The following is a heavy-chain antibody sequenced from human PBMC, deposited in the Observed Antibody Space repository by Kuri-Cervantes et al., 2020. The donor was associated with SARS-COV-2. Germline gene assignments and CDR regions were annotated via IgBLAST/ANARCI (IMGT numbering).Heavy chain of an antibody. D-gene: IGHD2-2*01. Sequence: GESLKISCAAPGFTFSGHWIHWVRQAPGKGLVWVSRINPDGSYTNNADSVKGRFTLSRDNAKNMLFLQMNSLRAEDTAIYYCARVSNSSSDYWGQGTLVTVSS. V-gene: IGHV3-74*01. J-gene: IGHJ4*02. CDR2: INPDGSYT. CDR1: GFTFSGHW. CDR3: ARVSNSSSDY.